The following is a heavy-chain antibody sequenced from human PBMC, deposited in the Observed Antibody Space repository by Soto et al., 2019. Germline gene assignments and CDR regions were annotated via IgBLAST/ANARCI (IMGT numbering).Heavy chain of an antibody. J-gene: IGHJ5*02. CDR2: ISAYNGNT. V-gene: IGHV1-18*01. Sequence: QVQLVQSGAEVKKPGASVKVSCKASGYTFTNYGISWVRQAPGQGLEWMGWISAYNGNTDHAQKYQGRVTMTTDTSTSPAYMELRSLRADDTAVYYCARPQNDILTDSYTSWFDPWGQGTLVTVSS. CDR1: GYTFTNYG. D-gene: IGHD3-9*01. CDR3: ARPQNDILTDSYTSWFDP.